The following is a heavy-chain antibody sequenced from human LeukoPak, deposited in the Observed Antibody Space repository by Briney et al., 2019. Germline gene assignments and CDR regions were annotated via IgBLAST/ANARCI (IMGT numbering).Heavy chain of an antibody. CDR3: AIGAMVRDFDY. CDR1: GFTFTSSA. V-gene: IGHV1-58*02. J-gene: IGHJ4*02. CDR2: IVVGSGNT. D-gene: IGHD3-10*01. Sequence: SVKVSCKASGFTFTSSAMQWVRQARGQRLEWIGWIVVGSGNTNYAQKFQERVTVTRDMSTSTAYMELSSLRSEDTAVYYCAIGAMVRDFDYWGQGALVTVSS.